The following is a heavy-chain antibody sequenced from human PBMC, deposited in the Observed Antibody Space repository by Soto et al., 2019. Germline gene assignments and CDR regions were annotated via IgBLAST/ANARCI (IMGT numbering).Heavy chain of an antibody. J-gene: IGHJ4*02. V-gene: IGHV1-69*06. CDR2: IIPIFGTA. CDR3: ARDRVAVGMIDY. CDR1: VGTFSGYV. D-gene: IGHD6-19*01. Sequence: SVKGSFKSSVGTFSGYVISWVRQAPGQGLEWMGGIIPIFGTANYAQKFQGRVTITADKSTSTAYMELSSLRSEDTAVYYCARDRVAVGMIDYWGQGTLVTVSS.